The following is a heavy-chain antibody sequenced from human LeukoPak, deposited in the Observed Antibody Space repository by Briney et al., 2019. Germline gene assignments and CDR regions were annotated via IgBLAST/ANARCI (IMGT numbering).Heavy chain of an antibody. CDR3: ARGAPPDY. CDR2: IEPDGSEM. D-gene: IGHD4/OR15-4a*01. V-gene: IGHV3-7*02. J-gene: IGHJ4*02. CDR1: GLTFSSYW. Sequence: GGSLRLSCAGSGLTFSSYWMTWVRQAPGKGLEWVANIEPDGSEMAYVDSVKGRFTISRDNAKNSVYLQMNSLRAEDTAVYYCARGAPPDYWGQGTLVTVSS.